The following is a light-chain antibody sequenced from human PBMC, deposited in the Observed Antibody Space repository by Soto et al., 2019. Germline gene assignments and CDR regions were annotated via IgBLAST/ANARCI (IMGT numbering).Light chain of an antibody. Sequence: DIVMTQSPDSLAVSLGERATINCKSSQSVLYSPNNKNYLAWYQQKPGQPPKLLVYWASTRESGVPDRFSGSGSDTDFTLTITSLQAEDVAFYYCQQYINAPQTFGQGTKVEIK. CDR3: QQYINAPQT. J-gene: IGKJ1*01. V-gene: IGKV4-1*01. CDR2: WAS. CDR1: QSVLYSPNNKNY.